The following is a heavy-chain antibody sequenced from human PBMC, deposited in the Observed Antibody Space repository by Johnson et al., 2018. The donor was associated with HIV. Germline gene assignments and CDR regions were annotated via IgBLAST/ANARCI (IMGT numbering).Heavy chain of an antibody. CDR1: GFTFSSYG. V-gene: IGHV3-30*03. D-gene: IGHD6-13*01. CDR2: ISYDGSNK. CDR3: ARDGVYSSPWDALDI. Sequence: QVQLVESGGGVVQPGRSLRLSCAASGFTFSSYGMHWVRQAPGKGLEWVAVISYDGSNKYYADSVKGRFTISRDNAKNSFYLQIDNLRAEDTAVYYCARDGVYSSPWDALDIWGHGTMVTVSS. J-gene: IGHJ3*02.